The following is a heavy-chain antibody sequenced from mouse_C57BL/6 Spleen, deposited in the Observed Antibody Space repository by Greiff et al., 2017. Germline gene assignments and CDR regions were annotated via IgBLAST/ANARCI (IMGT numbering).Heavy chain of an antibody. CDR1: GFTFSSYG. V-gene: IGHV5-6*01. Sequence: EVKLVESGGDLVKPGGSLKLSCAASGFTFSSYGMSWVRQTPDKRLEWVATISSGGSYTYYPDSVKGRFTISRDNAKNTLYLQRSSLKSEDTAMYYCARPAGTGAMDYWGQGTSVTVSS. CDR3: ARPAGTGAMDY. J-gene: IGHJ4*01. D-gene: IGHD4-1*01. CDR2: ISSGGSYT.